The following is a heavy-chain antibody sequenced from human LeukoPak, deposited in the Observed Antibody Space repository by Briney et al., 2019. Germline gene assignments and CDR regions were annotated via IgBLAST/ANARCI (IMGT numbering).Heavy chain of an antibody. D-gene: IGHD6-6*01. CDR2: IYASGNT. CDR1: GGSISTYY. CDR3: AREYSSSSGKNAFDV. J-gene: IGHJ3*01. Sequence: PSETLSLTCTVSGGSISTYYWSLIRQPAGKGLEWIGRIYASGNTNYNPSLKSRVTMSLDTSKNQFSLRLTSVTAADTDVYYCAREYSSSSGKNAFDVWGQGTMVTVSS. V-gene: IGHV4-4*07.